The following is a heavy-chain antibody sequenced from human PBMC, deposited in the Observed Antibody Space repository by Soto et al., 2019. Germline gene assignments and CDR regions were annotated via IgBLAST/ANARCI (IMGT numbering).Heavy chain of an antibody. CDR3: ARDPLTYYDILTGYPDY. J-gene: IGHJ4*02. Sequence: GGSLRLSCAASGFTFSSYAMHWVRQAPGKGLEWVAVISYDGSNKYYADSVKGRFTISRDNSKNTLYLQMNSLRAEDTAVYYCARDPLTYYDILTGYPDYWGQGTLVTVSS. CDR1: GFTFSSYA. V-gene: IGHV3-30-3*01. CDR2: ISYDGSNK. D-gene: IGHD3-9*01.